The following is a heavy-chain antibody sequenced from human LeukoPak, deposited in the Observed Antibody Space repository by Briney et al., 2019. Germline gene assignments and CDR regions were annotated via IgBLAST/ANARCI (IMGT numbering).Heavy chain of an antibody. CDR1: GFTFSDYE. Sequence: GGSLRLSCAASGFTFSDYEMNWIRQAPGKGLDWISYISNSGSTKYYADSVKGRFTISRDNAKNSVYLQLNSLRAEDTALYYCAAVIDYWGQGTLVTVSS. V-gene: IGHV3-48*03. J-gene: IGHJ4*02. CDR2: ISNSGSTK. CDR3: AAVIDY.